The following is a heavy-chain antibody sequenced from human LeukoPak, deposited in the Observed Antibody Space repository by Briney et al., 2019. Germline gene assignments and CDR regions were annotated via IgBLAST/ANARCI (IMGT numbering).Heavy chain of an antibody. V-gene: IGHV2-5*02. CDR3: AHLNRPTRYCSGGSCYLFDY. CDR1: GFSLSTNGVG. CDR2: IYWDEDK. J-gene: IGHJ4*02. Sequence: SGPTLVKPTQTLTLTCTFSGFSLSTNGVGVGWIRQPPGKALEWLALIYWDEDKRYSPSLKSRPTITKDTSKNQVVLTMTNMDPVDTATYYCAHLNRPTRYCSGGSCYLFDYWGQGTLVTVSS. D-gene: IGHD2-15*01.